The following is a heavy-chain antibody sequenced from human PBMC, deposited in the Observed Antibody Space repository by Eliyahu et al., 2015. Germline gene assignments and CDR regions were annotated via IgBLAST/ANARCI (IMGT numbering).Heavy chain of an antibody. J-gene: IGHJ4*02. CDR1: GFTFSNAW. Sequence: EVQLVESGGGLVKPGGSLRLSCAASGFTFSNAWMSWVRQAPGKGLEWVGRIKSKSDGETTDYTAPVKGRFTMSRDDSTNTLYLQMQSLKTDDTAVYFCCTDLLDYWGQGALVTVSS. V-gene: IGHV3-15*01. CDR3: CTDLLDY. CDR2: IKSKSDGETT.